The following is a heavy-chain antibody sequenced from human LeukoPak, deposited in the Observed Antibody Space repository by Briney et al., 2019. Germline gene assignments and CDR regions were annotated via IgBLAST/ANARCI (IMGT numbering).Heavy chain of an antibody. CDR3: ASGYSGYYDY. Sequence: PSETLSLTCTVAGDSVSSVTDYWAWIRQPPGKGLEWIASADYSGGTYYNPSLESRVAISVDTSKNQFSLKLSSVTAADTAVYYCASGYSGYYDYWGQGTLVTVSS. CDR2: ADYSGGT. J-gene: IGHJ4*02. V-gene: IGHV4-39*07. CDR1: GDSVSSVTDY. D-gene: IGHD5-12*01.